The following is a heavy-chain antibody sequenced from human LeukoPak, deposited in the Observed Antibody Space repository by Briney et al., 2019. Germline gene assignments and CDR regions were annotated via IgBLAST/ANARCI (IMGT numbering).Heavy chain of an antibody. V-gene: IGHV1-2*02. CDR2: INPNSGGT. D-gene: IGHD5-12*01. CDR3: ARGQRWLQFLADY. CDR1: GYTFTGYY. J-gene: IGHJ4*02. Sequence: ASVKVSCKASGYTFTGYYMHWVRQAPGQGLEWMGWINPNSGGTNYAQEFQGRVTMTRDTSISTAYMELSSLRSEDTAVYYCARGQRWLQFLADYWGQGTLVTVSS.